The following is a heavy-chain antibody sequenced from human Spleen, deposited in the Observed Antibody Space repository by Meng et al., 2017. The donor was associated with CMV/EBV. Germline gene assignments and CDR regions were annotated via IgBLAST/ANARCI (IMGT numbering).Heavy chain of an antibody. V-gene: IGHV1-2*02. CDR3: ARDGEYQIWFDP. CDR2: IDPNSGAT. CDR1: GYTFTAYY. J-gene: IGHJ5*02. D-gene: IGHD3-10*01. Sequence: SCKASGYTFTAYYIHWVRQAPGQGLEWMGWIDPNSGATNYGQNFQGRVTMTSDTSITTAYMEVSRLRSDDTAVYYCARDGEYQIWFDPWGQGTLVTVSS.